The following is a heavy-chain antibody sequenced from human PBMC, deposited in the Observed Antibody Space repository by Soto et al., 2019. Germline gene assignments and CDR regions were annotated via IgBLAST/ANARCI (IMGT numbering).Heavy chain of an antibody. CDR1: GYTFSDYY. J-gene: IGHJ4*02. CDR2: INPNSGGT. Sequence: QVQLVQSGAEVRKPGASVKVSCKASGYTFSDYYIHWVRQAPGQGLEWMGWINPNSGGTKYAPKFQGGVTMNRDTSITTDYMELSRLRSGDTAVYYCAREPATAKPEGVDFWGQGTLVTVSS. V-gene: IGHV1-2*02. CDR3: AREPATAKPEGVDF. D-gene: IGHD1-1*01.